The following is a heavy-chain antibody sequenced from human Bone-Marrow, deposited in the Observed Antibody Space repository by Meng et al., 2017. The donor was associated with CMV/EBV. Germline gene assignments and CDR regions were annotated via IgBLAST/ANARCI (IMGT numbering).Heavy chain of an antibody. V-gene: IGHV3-21*01. CDR1: GFTFSSYS. CDR2: ISSSSSYI. CDR3: ARVPSPGDTAMVLVDY. D-gene: IGHD5-18*01. J-gene: IGHJ4*02. Sequence: GESLKISCAASGFTFSSYSMNWVRQAPGKGLEWVSSISSSSSYIYYADSVKGRFTISRDNAKNSLYLQMNSLRAEDTAVYYCARVPSPGDTAMVLVDYWGQGTLVTVSS.